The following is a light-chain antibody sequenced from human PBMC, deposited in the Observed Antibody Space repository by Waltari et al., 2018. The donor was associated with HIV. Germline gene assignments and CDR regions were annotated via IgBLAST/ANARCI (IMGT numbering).Light chain of an antibody. CDR2: YDS. J-gene: IGLJ2*01. Sequence: YVLTQPPSVSVAPGKTATITCGGDRIGTKSFHWYQQKSGQAPQLIIYYDSDRPSGSPEQFSGSNAGRTATLTISRVEAGDEADYYCEVWDETRNHVVFGGGTKLFAL. CDR3: EVWDETRNHVV. CDR1: RIGTKS. V-gene: IGLV3-21*04.